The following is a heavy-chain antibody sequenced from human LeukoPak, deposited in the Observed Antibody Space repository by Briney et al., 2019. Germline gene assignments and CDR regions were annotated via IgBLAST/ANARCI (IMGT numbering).Heavy chain of an antibody. D-gene: IGHD2-2*01. CDR2: INPNSGGT. Sequence: GASVKVSCKASGYTFTGYYMHWVRQAPGQGLEWMGWINPNSGGTNYAQKFQGRVTMTRDTSTSTVYMELSSLRSEDTAVYYCARAGYCSSTSCPLALFDPWGQGTLVTVSS. J-gene: IGHJ5*02. CDR1: GYTFTGYY. CDR3: ARAGYCSSTSCPLALFDP. V-gene: IGHV1-2*02.